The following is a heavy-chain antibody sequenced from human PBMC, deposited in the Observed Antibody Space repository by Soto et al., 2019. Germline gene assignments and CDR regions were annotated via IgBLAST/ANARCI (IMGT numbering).Heavy chain of an antibody. Sequence: QVQLVESGGGVVQPGRSLRISCAASRFNFSSYGMHWVRQAPGKGLECVAVIWYDGSNKYYADSVKGRFTISRDNPKKTLYLQMNSLRAEDTAVYYCARDSPSAYGRHGTFDYWGQGTLVIVSS. CDR2: IWYDGSNK. J-gene: IGHJ4*02. CDR3: ARDSPSAYGRHGTFDY. D-gene: IGHD3-10*01. CDR1: RFNFSSYG. V-gene: IGHV3-33*01.